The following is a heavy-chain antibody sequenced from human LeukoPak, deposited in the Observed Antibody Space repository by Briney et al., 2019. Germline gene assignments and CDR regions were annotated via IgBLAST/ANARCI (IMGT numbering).Heavy chain of an antibody. V-gene: IGHV3-64D*06. J-gene: IGHJ1*01. Sequence: GGSLRLSCSASGFTFSISAMHWVRQAPGKGLQYVSVISGNGVTTSYADSVKGRFTISRDNSKNTVYLQMSSLRAEDTAVYYCVADGRDGYNIYFHHWGQGTLVTVSS. CDR3: VADGRDGYNIYFHH. CDR1: GFTFSISA. CDR2: ISGNGVTT. D-gene: IGHD5-24*01.